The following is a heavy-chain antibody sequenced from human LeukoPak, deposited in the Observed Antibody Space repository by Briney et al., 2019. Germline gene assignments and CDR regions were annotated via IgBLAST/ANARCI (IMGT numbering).Heavy chain of an antibody. CDR1: GGSISSSSYY. Sequence: PSETLSLTCTVSGGSISSSSYYWGWIRQPPGKGLEWIGYIYYSGSTTYNPSLKSRVTISVDTSKNPFSLKLSSVTAADTAVYYCARDKQPGDYWGQGTLVTGSS. J-gene: IGHJ4*02. CDR3: ARDKQPGDY. V-gene: IGHV4-61*01. CDR2: IYYSGST. D-gene: IGHD5-18*01.